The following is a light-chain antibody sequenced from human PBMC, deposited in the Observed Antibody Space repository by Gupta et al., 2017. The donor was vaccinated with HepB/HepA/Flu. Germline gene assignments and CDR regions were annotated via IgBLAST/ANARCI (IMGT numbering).Light chain of an antibody. CDR2: QDS. CDR3: RAWDRSTVV. J-gene: IGLJ2*01. CDR1: NLGDKY. Sequence: SYELTQPPSVCVSQRQLTSLTCSGGNLGDKYACWYQQKPGQYPVRVIYQDSRRPSWIPERFSGANTANTAALTISGTQAMDEADYYCRAWDRSTVVFGGGTKLTVL. V-gene: IGLV3-1*01.